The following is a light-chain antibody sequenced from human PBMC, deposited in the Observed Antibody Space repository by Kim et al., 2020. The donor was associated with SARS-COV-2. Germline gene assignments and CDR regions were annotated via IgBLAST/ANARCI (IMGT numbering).Light chain of an antibody. CDR2: AAS. CDR3: QQSHSSPYT. Sequence: DIQMTQSPSSLSASVGDRVTITCRASQSISSLNWYQHKAGKAPRLLMYAASNLPSGVPSRFSGSGSGTDFTLTISSLQPEDFATYYCQQSHSSPYTFGQGTKLEI. J-gene: IGKJ2*01. CDR1: QSISS. V-gene: IGKV1-39*01.